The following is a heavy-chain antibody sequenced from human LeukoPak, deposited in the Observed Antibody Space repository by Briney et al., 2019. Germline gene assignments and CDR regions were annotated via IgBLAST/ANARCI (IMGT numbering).Heavy chain of an antibody. J-gene: IGHJ5*01. CDR2: IYYSGST. D-gene: IGHD4-17*01. V-gene: IGHV4-31*03. CDR3: ARGDGDFTGYNWFDF. CDR1: GGSISSGGYY. Sequence: PSQTLSLTCTVSGGSISSGGYYWTWIRQHPGKGLEWIGYIYYSGSTFYNPSLKSRVTISVDTSKNQFSLKLSSVTAADTAVYFCARGDGDFTGYNWFDFWGPGTLVTVSS.